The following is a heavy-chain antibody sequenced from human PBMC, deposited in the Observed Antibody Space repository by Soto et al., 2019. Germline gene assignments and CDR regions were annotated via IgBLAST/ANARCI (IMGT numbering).Heavy chain of an antibody. J-gene: IGHJ5*02. Sequence: SETLSLTCTVSGGSISSGGYYWNWIRQHPGKGLEWIGYIXXXGXXXXXXXXXXXXXXSLDTSKNQFSLKLSSVTAADTAVYYCARSVFPWGQGTLVTVSS. CDR1: GGSISSGGYY. CDR3: ARSVFP. V-gene: IGHV4-31*01. CDR2: IXXXGXX.